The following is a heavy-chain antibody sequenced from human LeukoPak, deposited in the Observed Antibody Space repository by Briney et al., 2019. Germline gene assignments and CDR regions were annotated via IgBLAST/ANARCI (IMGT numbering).Heavy chain of an antibody. D-gene: IGHD7-27*01. CDR2: IRYDGSKK. CDR3: AKEALRTLGIGRAFDI. V-gene: IGHV3-30*02. J-gene: IGHJ3*02. CDR1: GFTFSSYG. Sequence: GGCLRLSCAASGFTFSSYGMHWVRQAPGKGLEWVAFIRYDGSKKYYADSVKGRFTISRDNSKNTLYLQMNSLRAEDTAVYYCAKEALRTLGIGRAFDIWGQGTMVTVSS.